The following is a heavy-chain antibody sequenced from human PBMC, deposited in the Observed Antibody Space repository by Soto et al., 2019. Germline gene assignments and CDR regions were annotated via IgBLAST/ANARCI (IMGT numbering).Heavy chain of an antibody. CDR3: ARRRIAAAGTPHYYYYYMDV. D-gene: IGHD6-13*01. Sequence: PSETLSLTCTVSGGSISSYYWSWIRQPPGKGLEWIGYIYYSGSTNYNPSLKSRVTIPVDTSKNQFSLKLSSVTAADTAVYYCARRRIAAAGTPHYYYYYMDVWGKGTTVTVSS. V-gene: IGHV4-59*08. CDR2: IYYSGST. J-gene: IGHJ6*03. CDR1: GGSISSYY.